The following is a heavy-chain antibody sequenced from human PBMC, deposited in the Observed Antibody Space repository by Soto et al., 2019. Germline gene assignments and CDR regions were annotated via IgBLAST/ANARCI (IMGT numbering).Heavy chain of an antibody. D-gene: IGHD2-2*01. CDR1: GYIFSTYG. J-gene: IGHJ4*02. V-gene: IGHV3-33*06. CDR2: IWYDGSSK. Sequence: GGSLRLSCAASGYIFSTYGMHWVRQAPGKGLEWVAVIWYDGSSKYYADSVKGRFTISRDNSKNMVYLQMNSLRVEDTGVYYCAKGDTSDPFHHWGQGTLVTVSS. CDR3: AKGDTSDPFHH.